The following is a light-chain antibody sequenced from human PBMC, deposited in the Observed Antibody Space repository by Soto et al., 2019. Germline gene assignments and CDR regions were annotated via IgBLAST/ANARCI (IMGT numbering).Light chain of an antibody. CDR3: CSYTGNRV. V-gene: IGLV2-11*01. CDR1: SSDLGDSNF. CDR2: DVN. J-gene: IGLJ3*02. Sequence: QSALTQPRSLSGSPGQSVTISCTGASSDLGDSNFVSWYQQHPGEVPKLLIDDVNKRPSGVPDRFSGSKSGNTASLNISGLQAEDEADYYCCSYTGNRVFGVGTKLTVL.